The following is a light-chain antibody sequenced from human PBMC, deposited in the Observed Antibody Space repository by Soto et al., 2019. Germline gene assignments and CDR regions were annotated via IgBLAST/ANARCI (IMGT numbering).Light chain of an antibody. CDR2: DTY. V-gene: IGKV3-15*01. Sequence: EIVLTQSAASLPVSTGDTATLSCXXSQSVRSKVAWYQQKPGQAPSLVIYDTYIRATGIPARFSGSGFGTEFTLTISSLQPEDFAVYYCEQYNNWFSITFGQGTRLEI. CDR1: QSVRSK. CDR3: EQYNNWFSIT. J-gene: IGKJ5*01.